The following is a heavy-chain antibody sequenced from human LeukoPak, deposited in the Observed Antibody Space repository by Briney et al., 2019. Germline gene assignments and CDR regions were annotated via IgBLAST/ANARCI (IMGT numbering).Heavy chain of an antibody. D-gene: IGHD5-18*01. CDR3: ARGGGTAMVTWYYYGMDV. J-gene: IGHJ6*02. CDR2: ISYDGSNK. Sequence: GGSLRLSCAASGFTFSSYGMHWVRQAPGKGLEWVAVISYDGSNKYYADSVKGRFTISRDNSKNTLYLQMNSLRAEDTAVYYCARGGGTAMVTWYYYGMDVWGQGTTVTVSS. CDR1: GFTFSSYG. V-gene: IGHV3-30*03.